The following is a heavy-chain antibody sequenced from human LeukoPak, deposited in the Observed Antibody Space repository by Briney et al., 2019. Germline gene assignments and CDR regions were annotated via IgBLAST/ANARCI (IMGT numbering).Heavy chain of an antibody. Sequence: KSSETLSLTCTVSGGSIIGRWWSWVRQPPGKGLEWIGDIFYNGAINDNSPLKGRLTMSLDTSKNQFSLKLSSVTAADTAMYYCARRNTADASVDFWGQGTLVIASS. CDR2: IFYNGAI. J-gene: IGHJ4*02. CDR1: GGSIIGRW. V-gene: IGHV4-59*08. D-gene: IGHD2/OR15-2a*01. CDR3: ARRNTADASVDF.